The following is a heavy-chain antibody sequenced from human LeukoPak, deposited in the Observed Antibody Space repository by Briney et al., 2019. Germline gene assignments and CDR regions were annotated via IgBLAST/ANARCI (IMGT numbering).Heavy chain of an antibody. Sequence: PSQTLSLTCTVSGGSISSGSYYWSWIRQPAGKGLEWIGRIYTSGSTNYNPSLKSRVTISVDTSKNQFSLKLSSVTAADTAVYYCAGFDYGDIDYWGQGTLVTVSS. D-gene: IGHD4-17*01. V-gene: IGHV4-61*02. J-gene: IGHJ4*02. CDR3: AGFDYGDIDY. CDR2: IYTSGST. CDR1: GGSISSGSYY.